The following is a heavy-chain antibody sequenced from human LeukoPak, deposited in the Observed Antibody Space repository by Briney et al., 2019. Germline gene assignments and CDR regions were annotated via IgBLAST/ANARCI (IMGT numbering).Heavy chain of an antibody. CDR1: GFTFSSYE. CDR2: ISSSGSTI. CDR3: ARRAGAYSHPYDY. Sequence: GGSLRLSCAASGFTFSSYEMTWVRQAPGKGLEWVSYISSSGSTIYYADSVKGRFTISRDNSKNTLYLQMNSLRAEDTAVYYCARRAGAYSHPYDYWGQGTLVTVSS. D-gene: IGHD4/OR15-4a*01. J-gene: IGHJ4*02. V-gene: IGHV3-48*03.